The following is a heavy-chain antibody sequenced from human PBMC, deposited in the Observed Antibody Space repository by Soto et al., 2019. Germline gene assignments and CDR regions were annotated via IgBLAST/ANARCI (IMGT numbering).Heavy chain of an antibody. J-gene: IGHJ4*02. CDR3: LKRNTWADEREY. D-gene: IGHD1-1*01. CDR2: STSKSEGGTT. Sequence: EVQLVESGGGLVKPGGSLRLSCAASGLTLSNVWMNWVRQAPGKGLEWVGRSTSKSEGGTTDYAAPVKGRFTISRDDSANTRYLQMNSLKIEDTAVYYCLKRNTWADEREYWGRGTLVTVSS. CDR1: GLTLSNVW. V-gene: IGHV3-15*07.